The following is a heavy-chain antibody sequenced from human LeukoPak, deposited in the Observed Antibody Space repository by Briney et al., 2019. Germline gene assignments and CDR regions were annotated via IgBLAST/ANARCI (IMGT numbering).Heavy chain of an antibody. Sequence: PGGSLRLSCAASGFTFSRNWMHWGRQVPGKGLVWVSRVNRDGSTTTYADSVKGRFTISRDNGKNTVYLQMNSLRAEDTAVYYCARDVHYGMDVWGQGTTVSVSS. V-gene: IGHV3-74*01. CDR1: GFTFSRNW. CDR3: ARDVHYGMDV. CDR2: VNRDGSTT. D-gene: IGHD6-6*01. J-gene: IGHJ6*02.